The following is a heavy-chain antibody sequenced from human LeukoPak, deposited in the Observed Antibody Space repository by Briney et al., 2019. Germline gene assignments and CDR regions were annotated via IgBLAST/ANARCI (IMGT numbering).Heavy chain of an antibody. CDR2: INHSGST. V-gene: IGHV4-34*01. CDR1: GGSFSGYY. J-gene: IGHJ6*03. Sequence: ASETLSLTCAVYGGSFSGYYWSWIRQPPGKGLEWIGEINHSGSTNYNPSLKSRVTISVDTSKNQFSLKLSSVTAADTAVYYCARHSQYSQYYYVDVWGKGTTVTVSS. CDR3: ARHSQYSQYYYVDV. D-gene: IGHD2-15*01.